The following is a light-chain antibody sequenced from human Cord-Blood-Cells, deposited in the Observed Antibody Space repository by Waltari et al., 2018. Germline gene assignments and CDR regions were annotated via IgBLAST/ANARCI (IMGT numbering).Light chain of an antibody. V-gene: IGLV3-25*03. CDR1: ALPKQY. J-gene: IGLJ2*01. Sequence: SYELTQPPSVSVSPGQTARITCSGDALPKQYAYWYQQKPGQAPVLVIYKDSVRPSGIPERFSGSSSGTTVTLTISGVQAEDEADYYCQSADSSGTYAVFGGGTKLTVL. CDR3: QSADSSGTYAV. CDR2: KDS.